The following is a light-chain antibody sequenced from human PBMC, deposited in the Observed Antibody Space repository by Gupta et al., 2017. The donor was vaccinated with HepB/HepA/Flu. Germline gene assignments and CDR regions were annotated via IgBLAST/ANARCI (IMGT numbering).Light chain of an antibody. J-gene: IGKJ3*01. V-gene: IGKV3-15*01. CDR3: QQYNNWPQT. CDR1: QSVGSN. CDR2: AAS. Sequence: ERVMTQSPATLSVSPGERVTLSCRASQSVGSNLAWFQQTPGQSPRLLISAASTRATGIPARFSGSGSGTEFTLTISGLQSEDFAVYFCQQYNNWPQTFGRGTKVDIK.